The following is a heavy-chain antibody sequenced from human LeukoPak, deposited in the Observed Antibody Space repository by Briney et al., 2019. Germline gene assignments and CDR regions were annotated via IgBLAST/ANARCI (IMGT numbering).Heavy chain of an antibody. CDR2: IYSCGST. V-gene: IGHV4-59*01. D-gene: IGHD6-6*01. Sequence: YIYSCGSTISTPSLKSRVTISGDTSKNQFSLKLSSVTAADTAVYYCARSYSSSLNWFDPWGQGTLVTVSS. J-gene: IGHJ5*02. CDR3: ARSYSSSLNWFDP.